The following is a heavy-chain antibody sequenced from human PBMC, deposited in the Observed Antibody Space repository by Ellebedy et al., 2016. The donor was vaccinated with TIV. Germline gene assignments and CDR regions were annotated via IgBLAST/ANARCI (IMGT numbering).Heavy chain of an antibody. J-gene: IGHJ6*02. CDR3: AKQNRGSCSGGTCYWYFYGMDV. V-gene: IGHV3-48*01. CDR1: GFTFSSYS. Sequence: GESLKISCAASGFTFSSYSMNWVRQAPGKGLEWVSYISSGSSTIYYADSVKGRFTISRDNAKNSLYLQMNSLRADDTAVYYCAKQNRGSCSGGTCYWYFYGMDVWGQGTTVTVSS. CDR2: ISSGSSTI. D-gene: IGHD2-15*01.